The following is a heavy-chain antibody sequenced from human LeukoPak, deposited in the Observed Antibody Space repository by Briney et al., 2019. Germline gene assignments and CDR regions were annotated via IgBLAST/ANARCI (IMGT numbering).Heavy chain of an antibody. D-gene: IGHD1-14*01. J-gene: IGHJ4*02. CDR3: AAREPDY. CDR2: ISGSGVSA. V-gene: IGHV3-23*01. CDR1: GFTFRTYA. Sequence: GGSLRLSCAASGFTFRTYAMYWVRQVPGKGLEWVSGISGSGVSAYYADSVKGRFTISRDNSKNTLYLQMSSLRAEDTAVYYCAAREPDYWGQGTLVTVSS.